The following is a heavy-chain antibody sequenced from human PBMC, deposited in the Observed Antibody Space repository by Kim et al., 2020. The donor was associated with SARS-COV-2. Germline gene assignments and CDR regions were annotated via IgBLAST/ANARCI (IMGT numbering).Heavy chain of an antibody. CDR2: ISYSGST. CDR3: ARGRGDSSGYCPLSN. D-gene: IGHD3-22*01. V-gene: IGHV4-59*01. J-gene: IGHJ4*02. Sequence: SETLSLTCTVSGGSISSYSYSWIRQPPGKGLEWIAYISYSGSTNYNPSLKSRVTISVDTSKNQFSLKLSPVTAADTAVYYCARGRGDSSGYCPLSNWGQGTLVTVSS. CDR1: GGSISSYS.